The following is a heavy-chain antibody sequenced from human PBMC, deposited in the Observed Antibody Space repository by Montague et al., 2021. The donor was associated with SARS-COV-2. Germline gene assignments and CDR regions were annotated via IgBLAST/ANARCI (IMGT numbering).Heavy chain of an antibody. V-gene: IGHV3-33*01. CDR2: IWYDGSNK. CDR3: ASDYGDYQNYYYYYGMDV. Sequence: SLRLSCAASGFTFSSYGMHWVRQAPGKGLEWVAVIWYDGSNKYYADSVKGRFTISRDNSMNTLYLQMNSLRAEDTAVYYCASDYGDYQNYYYYYGMDVWGQGTTVTVSS. D-gene: IGHD4-17*01. CDR1: GFTFSSYG. J-gene: IGHJ6*02.